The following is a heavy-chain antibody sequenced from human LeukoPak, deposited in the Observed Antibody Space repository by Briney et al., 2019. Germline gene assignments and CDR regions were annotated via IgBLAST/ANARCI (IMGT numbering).Heavy chain of an antibody. D-gene: IGHD6-13*01. Sequence: SETLSLTCSVSGGSISSYSWTWIRQPAGKGLEWIGRIYATGSTNFNPSLKSRVTMSVDTSKSQFSLNLSSVTAADTAVYYCARAPAGSSKYEYWGQGILVTVSS. CDR2: IYATGST. CDR3: ARAPAGSSKYEY. J-gene: IGHJ4*02. CDR1: GGSISSYS. V-gene: IGHV4-4*07.